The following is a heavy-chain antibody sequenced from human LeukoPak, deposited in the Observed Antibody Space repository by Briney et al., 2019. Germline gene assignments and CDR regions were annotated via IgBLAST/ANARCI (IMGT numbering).Heavy chain of an antibody. CDR2: IYYSGST. CDR3: ARDTSTSWNSFDY. Sequence: SETLSLTCTVSGGSISSSSNYWGWIRQPPGKGLEWIGSIYYSGSTYYNPSLESRVTISVDTSKNQFSLRLSSVTAADTAVYYCARDTSTSWNSFDYWNQGTLVTVSS. D-gene: IGHD6-13*01. J-gene: IGHJ4*02. V-gene: IGHV4-39*07. CDR1: GGSISSSSNY.